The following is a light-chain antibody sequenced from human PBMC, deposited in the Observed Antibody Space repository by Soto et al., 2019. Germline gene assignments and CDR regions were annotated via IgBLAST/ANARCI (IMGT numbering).Light chain of an antibody. CDR2: QVS. J-gene: IGKJ1*01. CDR3: LQGTHGPPWT. CDR1: QSLVNSDGNTY. V-gene: IGKV2-30*01. Sequence: DVVMTQSPLSLPVTLGQPASISCKSSQSLVNSDGNTYLHWFQQRPGQSPRRLIYQVSNRDSGVPDRFSGSGSGTDFTLKISRVEAEDVGGYYCLQGTHGPPWTFGQGTKVEIK.